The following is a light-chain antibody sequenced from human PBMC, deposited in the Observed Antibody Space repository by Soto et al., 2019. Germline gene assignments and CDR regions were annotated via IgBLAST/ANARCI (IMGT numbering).Light chain of an antibody. V-gene: IGKV1-39*01. CDR3: QETYSVPLFT. CDR2: SAS. CDR1: QSISAY. Sequence: DIQLTQSPSSLSASVGDRVTIICRASQSISAYLNWYQQKPGKAPKLLIYSASTLQSGVPSRFSGGGSGTDCTLSISRLQPGDVEIYSCQETYSVPLFTFGPGNRVAL. J-gene: IGKJ3*01.